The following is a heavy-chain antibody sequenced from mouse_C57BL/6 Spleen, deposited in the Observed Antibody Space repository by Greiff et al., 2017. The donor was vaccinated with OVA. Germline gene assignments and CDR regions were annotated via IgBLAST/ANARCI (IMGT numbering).Heavy chain of an antibody. CDR1: GYTFTGYW. J-gene: IGHJ1*03. V-gene: IGHV1-9*01. D-gene: IGHD1-1*01. CDR2: ILPGSGST. CDR3: ARGPTVVDWYFDV. Sequence: QVQLQQSGAELMKPGASVKLSCKATGYTFTGYWIEWVKQRPGHGLKWIGEILPGSGSTNYSEKFKGKATFTADTSSNTAYMQLSSLTTEDSAIYYCARGPTVVDWYFDVWGKGTTVTVSS.